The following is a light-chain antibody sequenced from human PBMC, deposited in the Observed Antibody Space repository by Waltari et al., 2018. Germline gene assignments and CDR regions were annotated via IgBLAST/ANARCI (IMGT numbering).Light chain of an antibody. J-gene: IGKJ4*01. CDR2: GAY. V-gene: IGKV3-15*01. CDR1: QNVGTS. Sequence: EIVVTQSPATLSVSPGERVTLSCRASQNVGTSLAWYQQKPGQTPRLLIFGAYSRASGVPARFSGSGSGTDFTLAISSLQSEDFAVYYCQQYEDWPRHSFGGGTKAQIE. CDR3: QQYEDWPRHS.